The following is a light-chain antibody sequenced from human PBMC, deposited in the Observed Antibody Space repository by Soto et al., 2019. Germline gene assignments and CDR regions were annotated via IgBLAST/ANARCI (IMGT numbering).Light chain of an antibody. CDR1: QSISSW. CDR3: QQYKSYSYT. J-gene: IGKJ2*01. Sequence: DIQMTQSPSTLSASVGDRVTITCRASQSISSWLAWYQQKPGKALKLLIYKASSLESGVPSRFSGSGSGTEFNLTISSLQPDDFAAYHCQQYKSYSYTFGQGTKLEIK. V-gene: IGKV1-5*03. CDR2: KAS.